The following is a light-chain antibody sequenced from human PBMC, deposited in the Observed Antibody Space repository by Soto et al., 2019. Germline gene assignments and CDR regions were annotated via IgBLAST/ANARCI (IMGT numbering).Light chain of an antibody. CDR3: CSYAGSYV. J-gene: IGLJ1*01. CDR1: SSDVGGYNY. Sequence: QSVLTQPRSVSGSPGQSVTISCTGASSDVGGYNYVSWYQQHPGKAPKLMIYDVSKQPSGVPDRFSGSKSGNTASLTISGLQAEYEADYYCCSYAGSYVFRTGTKVXXL. V-gene: IGLV2-11*01. CDR2: DVS.